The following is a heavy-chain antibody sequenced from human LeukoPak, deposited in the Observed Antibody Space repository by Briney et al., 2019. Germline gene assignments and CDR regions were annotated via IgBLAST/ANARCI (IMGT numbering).Heavy chain of an antibody. CDR1: GFTFSSYA. V-gene: IGHV3-23*01. D-gene: IGHD4-17*01. Sequence: QPGRSLRLSCAASGFTFSSYAMHWVRQAPGKGREWVSAISGSGGSTYYADCVKGRFTISRDNSKTTLHLQMNRMSAEDTAVYYCAKGTTVTTSDAFDIWGQGTMVTVSS. CDR3: AKGTTVTTSDAFDI. J-gene: IGHJ3*02. CDR2: ISGSGGST.